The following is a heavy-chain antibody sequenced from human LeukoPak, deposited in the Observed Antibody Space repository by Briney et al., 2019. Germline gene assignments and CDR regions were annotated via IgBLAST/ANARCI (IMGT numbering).Heavy chain of an antibody. J-gene: IGHJ5*02. CDR2: IYPGDSDT. CDR3: ARLALSYCTSSSCYRTNWFDP. V-gene: IGHV5-51*01. CDR1: GFSFTSYW. D-gene: IGHD2-2*01. Sequence: GGSLKISCKGSGFSFTSYWIGWVRQMPGKGLEWMGIIYPGDSDTRYSPSFQGQVTISADKSISTAYLQWSSLKASDTAMYYCARLALSYCTSSSCYRTNWFDPWGQGPLVTVSS.